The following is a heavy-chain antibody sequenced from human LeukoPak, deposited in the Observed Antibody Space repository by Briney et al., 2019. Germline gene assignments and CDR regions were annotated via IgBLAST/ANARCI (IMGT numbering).Heavy chain of an antibody. CDR2: INPNSAVT. CDR1: GYTFTGYY. CDR3: ARVEEVRGGITSFDY. D-gene: IGHD3-10*01. V-gene: IGHV1-2*02. J-gene: IGHJ4*02. Sequence: GASVKVSCKASGYTFTGYYMHWVRQTPGQGLEWMGWINPNSAVTNYAQKFQGRVTMTRDTSISTAYMELSRLRSDDTAVYYCARVEEVRGGITSFDYWGQGTLVTVSS.